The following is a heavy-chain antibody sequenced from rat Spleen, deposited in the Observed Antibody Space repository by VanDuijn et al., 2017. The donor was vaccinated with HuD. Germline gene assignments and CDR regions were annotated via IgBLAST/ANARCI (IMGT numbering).Heavy chain of an antibody. CDR2: IWTGGST. V-gene: IGHV2-30*01. Sequence: QVQLKESGPGLVQPSQTLSLICTVSGFSLTDYNVHWIRLPPGKGLEWMGMIWTGGSTDYNSALKSRLSISRETSKSQVFLKMNSLQTEDTAIYFCTSPFRWFAYWGQGTLVTVSS. CDR1: GFSLTDYN. CDR3: TSPFRWFAY. J-gene: IGHJ3*01.